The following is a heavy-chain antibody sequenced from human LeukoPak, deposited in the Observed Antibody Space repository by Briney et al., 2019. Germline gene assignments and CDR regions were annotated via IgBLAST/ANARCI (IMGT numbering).Heavy chain of an antibody. D-gene: IGHD6-19*01. Sequence: ASVKVSCKASGYTFTSYYMHWVRQAPGQGLEWMGIINPSGGSTSYAQKFQGRVTMTRDTSTSTVYMGLSSLRSEDTAVYYCARQAVAGTEDYWGQGTLVTVSS. CDR1: GYTFTSYY. J-gene: IGHJ4*02. V-gene: IGHV1-46*01. CDR3: ARQAVAGTEDY. CDR2: INPSGGST.